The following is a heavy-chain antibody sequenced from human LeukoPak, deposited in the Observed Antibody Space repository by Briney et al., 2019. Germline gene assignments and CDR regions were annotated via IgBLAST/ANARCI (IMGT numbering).Heavy chain of an antibody. CDR2: ISGSGGRT. CDR3: AKEPRLEGELPNWLDP. V-gene: IGHV3-23*01. D-gene: IGHD1-26*01. Sequence: PGGSLRLSCAASGFSFSSYAMSWVRQAPGKGLEWVSAISGSGGRTYYADSVKGRFTISRENSKDTLYQQMDSLRAEDTAVYYWAKEPRLEGELPNWLDPWGQGTRVTVSS. CDR1: GFSFSSYA. J-gene: IGHJ5*02.